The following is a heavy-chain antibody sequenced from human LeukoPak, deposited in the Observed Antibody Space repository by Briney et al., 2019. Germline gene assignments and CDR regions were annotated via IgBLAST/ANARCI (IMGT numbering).Heavy chain of an antibody. J-gene: IGHJ6*02. V-gene: IGHV1-8*01. CDR3: ARRKTAAIAPDDYYYGMDV. D-gene: IGHD2-2*01. CDR1: GYTFTSYD. CDR2: MNPNSGNT. Sequence: ASVKVSCKASGYTFTSYDINWVRQATGQGLEWMGWMNPNSGNTGYAQKFQGRVTMTRNTSISTAYMELSRLRSDDTAVYYCARRKTAAIAPDDYYYGMDVWGQGTTVTVSS.